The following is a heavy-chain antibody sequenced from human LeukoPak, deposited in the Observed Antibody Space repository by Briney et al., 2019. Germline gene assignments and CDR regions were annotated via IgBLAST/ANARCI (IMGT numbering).Heavy chain of an antibody. CDR2: INPNSGGA. Sequence: GASVKVSCKASGYTFTGYYIHWVRQAPGQGLEWMGWINPNSGGANYTQNFQGRVTMTRDTSISTAYMELSRLRSDDTAVFYCARVHRYGVVVPTATYFDYWGQGTLVTVSS. V-gene: IGHV1-2*02. J-gene: IGHJ4*02. CDR3: ARVHRYGVVVPTATYFDY. D-gene: IGHD2-2*01. CDR1: GYTFTGYY.